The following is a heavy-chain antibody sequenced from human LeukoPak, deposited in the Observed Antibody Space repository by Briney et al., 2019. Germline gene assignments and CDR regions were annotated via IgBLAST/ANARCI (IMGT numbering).Heavy chain of an antibody. D-gene: IGHD1-7*01. J-gene: IGHJ3*02. CDR2: ISSSSSYI. CDR3: ASFGITGTLDAFDI. Sequence: GGSLRLSCTASGFSFSGHWMHWARQLPGKGLEWVSSISSSSSYIYYADSVKGRFTISRDNAKNSLYLQMNSLRAEDTAVYYCASFGITGTLDAFDIWGQGTMVTVSS. CDR1: GFSFSGHW. V-gene: IGHV3-21*01.